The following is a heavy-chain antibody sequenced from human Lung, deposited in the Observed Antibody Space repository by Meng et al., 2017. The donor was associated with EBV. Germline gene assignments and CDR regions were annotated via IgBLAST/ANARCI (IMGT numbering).Heavy chain of an antibody. V-gene: IGHV2-5*05. CDR2: IYWDDDQ. CDR3: VHTRRLTYYFDY. D-gene: IGHD1-14*01. J-gene: IGHJ4*02. Sequence: QIPFRESGPTPVKPTQTLTLTCSFSGFSLNSDREAVGWIRQPPGKALEWLGLIYWDDDQRYAPSLKNRLTIAKDTSKNQVVLTVTNLDPMDTATYFCVHTRRLTYYFDYWGQGTLVTVSS. CDR1: GFSLNSDREA.